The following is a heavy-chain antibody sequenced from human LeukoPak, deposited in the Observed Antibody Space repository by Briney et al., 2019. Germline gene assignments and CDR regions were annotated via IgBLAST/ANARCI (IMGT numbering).Heavy chain of an antibody. V-gene: IGHV1-69*02. Sequence: SVKVSCKASGGTFSSYTISWVRQAPGQGLEWMGRIIPILGIANYAQKFQGRVTITADKSTSTAYMELSSLRSEDTAVYYCARSIAAAGEYYFDYWGQGTLVTVSS. J-gene: IGHJ4*02. CDR1: GGTFSSYT. D-gene: IGHD6-13*01. CDR2: IIPILGIA. CDR3: ARSIAAAGEYYFDY.